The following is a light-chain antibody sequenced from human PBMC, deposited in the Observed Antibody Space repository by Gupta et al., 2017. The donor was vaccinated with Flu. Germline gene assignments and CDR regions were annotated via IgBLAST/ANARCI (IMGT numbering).Light chain of an antibody. CDR3: QVWDSSYDHPGV. Sequence: SYVLTQPPSVSVAPGQTARITCGGHNIGSKSVHWYQQKPGQAPVLVLYDDSDRPSGIPERCSGSNSGNTATLTISRVEAGDEADYHCQVWDSSYDHPGVFGGGTKLSVL. CDR2: DDS. CDR1: NIGSKS. J-gene: IGLJ2*01. V-gene: IGLV3-21*02.